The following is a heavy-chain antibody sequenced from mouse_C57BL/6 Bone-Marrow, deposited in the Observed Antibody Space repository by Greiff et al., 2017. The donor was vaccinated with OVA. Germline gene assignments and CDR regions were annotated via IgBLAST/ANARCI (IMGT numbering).Heavy chain of an antibody. CDR3: ARGSWDL. CDR2: ISDGGSYT. CDR1: GFTFSSYA. D-gene: IGHD4-1*01. Sequence: EVQLVESGGGLVKPGGSLKLSCAASGFTFSSYAMSWVRQTPEKRLEWVATISDGGSYTYYPDNVKGRFTISRDNAKNNLYLQMSHLKSEDTAMYYCARGSWDLWGQGTTLTVSS. V-gene: IGHV5-4*01. J-gene: IGHJ2*01.